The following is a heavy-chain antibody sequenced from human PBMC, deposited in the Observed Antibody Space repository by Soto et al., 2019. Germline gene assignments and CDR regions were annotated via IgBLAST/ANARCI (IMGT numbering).Heavy chain of an antibody. J-gene: IGHJ3*02. CDR1: GFTFSSYG. Sequence: GGSLRLSCAASGFTFSSYGMHWVRQAPGKGLEWVAVISYDGSNKYYADSVKGRFTISRDNSKNTLYLQMNSLRAEDTAVYYCAKEYSSSPWRHDAFDIWGQGTMVTVSS. V-gene: IGHV3-30*18. D-gene: IGHD6-6*01. CDR2: ISYDGSNK. CDR3: AKEYSSSPWRHDAFDI.